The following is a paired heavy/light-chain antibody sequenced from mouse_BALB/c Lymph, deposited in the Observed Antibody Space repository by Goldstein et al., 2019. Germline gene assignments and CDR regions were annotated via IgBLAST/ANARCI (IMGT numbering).Heavy chain of an antibody. Sequence: EVQLVESGGDLVKPGGSLKLSCAASGFTFSSYGMSWVRQTPDKRLEWVATISSGGSYTYYPDSVKGRFTISRDNAKNTLYLQMSSLKSEDTAMYYCARQADYGNYVRFAYWGQGTLVTVSA. V-gene: IGHV5-6*01. CDR2: ISSGGSYT. D-gene: IGHD2-1*01. J-gene: IGHJ3*01. CDR1: GFTFSSYG. CDR3: ARQADYGNYVRFAY.
Light chain of an antibody. CDR1: SSVNY. J-gene: IGKJ1*01. V-gene: IGKV4-50*01. CDR2: YTS. Sequence: ENVLTQSPAIMSASLGEKVTMSCRASSSVNYMYWYQQKSDASPKLWIYYTSNLAPGVPARFSGSGSGNSYSLTISSMEGEDAATYYCQQFTSSPWTFGGGTKLEIK. CDR3: QQFTSSPWT.